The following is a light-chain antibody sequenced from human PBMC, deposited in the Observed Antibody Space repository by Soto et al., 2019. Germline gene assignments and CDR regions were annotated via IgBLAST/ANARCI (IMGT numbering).Light chain of an antibody. J-gene: IGLJ2*01. V-gene: IGLV2-14*01. CDR3: SSYTSSSTPHVV. CDR1: SSDVGGYNY. CDR2: DVS. Sequence: QSALTQPASVSGSPGQSITISCTGTSSDVGGYNYVSWYQQHPGKAPKLMIYDVSNRPSGVSNRFSGSKSGNTVSLTISGLQAEDEADYYCSSYTSSSTPHVVFGGGTQLTVL.